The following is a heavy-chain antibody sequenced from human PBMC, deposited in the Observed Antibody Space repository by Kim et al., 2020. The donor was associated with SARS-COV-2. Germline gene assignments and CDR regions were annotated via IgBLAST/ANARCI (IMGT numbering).Heavy chain of an antibody. V-gene: IGHV3-11*01. CDR2: ISSSGSTI. CDR3: ARATSYSSRSPNWFDP. D-gene: IGHD6-13*01. J-gene: IGHJ5*02. Sequence: GGSLRLSCAASGFTFSDYYMSWIRQAPGKGLEWVSYISSSGSTIYYADSVKGRFTISRDNAKNSLYLQMNSLRAEVTAVYYCARATSYSSRSPNWFDPWGQGTLVTVSS. CDR1: GFTFSDYY.